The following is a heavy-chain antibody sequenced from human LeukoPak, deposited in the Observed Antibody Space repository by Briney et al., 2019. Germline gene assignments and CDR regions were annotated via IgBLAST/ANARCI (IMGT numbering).Heavy chain of an antibody. CDR3: ARDLGYCSSTSFLGEGY. CDR1: GYSISSGFY. D-gene: IGHD2-2*01. J-gene: IGHJ4*02. CDR2: IYHSGST. Sequence: SETLSLTCTVPGYSISSGFYWGWIRQPPGKGLEWIGNIYHSGSTYYNPSLKSRVTISVDMSKNQFSLKLSSVTAADTAVYYCARDLGYCSSTSFLGEGYWCQGTLVTVSS. V-gene: IGHV4-38-2*02.